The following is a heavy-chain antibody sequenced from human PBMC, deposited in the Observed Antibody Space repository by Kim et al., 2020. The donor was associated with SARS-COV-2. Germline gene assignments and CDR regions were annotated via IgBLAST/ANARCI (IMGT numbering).Heavy chain of an antibody. J-gene: IGHJ5*02. CDR2: EK. CDR3: ARGGRWFDP. D-gene: IGHD1-26*01. Sequence: EKYYVDSVKGRFTISRDNAQNSVYLQMNSLRAEDTAVYYCARGGRWFDPWGQGTLVTVSS. V-gene: IGHV3-7*03.